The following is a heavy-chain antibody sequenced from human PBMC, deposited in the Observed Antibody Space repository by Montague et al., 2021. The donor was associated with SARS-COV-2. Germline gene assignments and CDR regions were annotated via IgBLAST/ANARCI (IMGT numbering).Heavy chain of an antibody. CDR3: ARHYSATLPAVY. D-gene: IGHD2-15*01. CDR1: GGSISSYY. CDR2: ISYSGST. J-gene: IGHJ4*02. V-gene: IGHV4-59*08. Sequence: SETLSLTCTVSGGSISSYYWSWIRQPPGRGPQWIGYISYSGSTNYNPSLKSRVTISVDTSKNQFSLKVNSVTAADTAVYYCARHYSATLPAVYWGQGTLVTVSS.